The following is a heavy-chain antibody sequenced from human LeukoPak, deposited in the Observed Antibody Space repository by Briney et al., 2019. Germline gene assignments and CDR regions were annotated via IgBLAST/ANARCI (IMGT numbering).Heavy chain of an antibody. V-gene: IGHV3-23*01. CDR2: ISGSGGST. Sequence: GGSLRLSCAASGFTFSSYAMSWVRQAPGKGLEWVSAISGSGGSTYYADSVKGRFTICRDNSKSTLYLQMNSLRAEDTAVYYXXXXXXXXTFEVHFDYWGQGTLVTVSS. CDR1: GFTFSSYA. CDR3: XXXXXXXTFEVHFDY. D-gene: IGHD3-9*01. J-gene: IGHJ4*02.